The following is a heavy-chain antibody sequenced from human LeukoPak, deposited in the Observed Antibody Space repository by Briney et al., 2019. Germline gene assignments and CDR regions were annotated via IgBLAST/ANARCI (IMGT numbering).Heavy chain of an antibody. CDR2: MHHSGST. V-gene: IGHV4-38-2*01. Sequence: SETLSLTCAVSGYSISSTYYWGWVRQPPRKGLEWIGSMHHSGSTYYNPSLKSRVTVSVDTSKNQVSLKLKFVTAADTAVYHCARLGYCSSTSCYFENWGQGTLVTVSS. J-gene: IGHJ4*02. D-gene: IGHD2-2*01. CDR1: GYSISSTYY. CDR3: ARLGYCSSTSCYFEN.